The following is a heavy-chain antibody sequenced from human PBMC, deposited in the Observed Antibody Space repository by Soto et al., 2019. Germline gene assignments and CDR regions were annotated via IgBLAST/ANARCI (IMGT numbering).Heavy chain of an antibody. CDR3: ARLGFPGAIYFDS. CDR1: GYNFTTFW. CDR2: IYPGDSET. J-gene: IGHJ4*02. Sequence: LGESLKISCKGSGYNFTTFWIGWVRQMPRKGLEWMGIIYPGDSETKYSPDFEGQVTISADRSTNTAYLQWRSLRASDTAMYYCARLGFPGAIYFDSWGLGTLVTVSS. V-gene: IGHV5-51*01.